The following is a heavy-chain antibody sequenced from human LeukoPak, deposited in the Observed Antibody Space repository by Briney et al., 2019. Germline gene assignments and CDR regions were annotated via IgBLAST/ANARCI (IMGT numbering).Heavy chain of an antibody. D-gene: IGHD3-10*01. CDR3: ARDLRPSYYGSGSYSPFDP. J-gene: IGHJ5*02. V-gene: IGHV3-74*01. Sequence: GGSLRLSCAPSGFTFRSYWLHWLRPAPAKGLVWVSRINSYWRSANYADSVKGRFTISRDNAKNTLYLQMNSLRAEDTAVYYCARDLRPSYYGSGSYSPFDPWGQGTLVTVSS. CDR1: GFTFRSYW. CDR2: INSYWRSA.